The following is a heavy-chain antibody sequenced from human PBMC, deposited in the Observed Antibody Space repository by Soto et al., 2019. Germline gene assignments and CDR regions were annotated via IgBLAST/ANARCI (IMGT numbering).Heavy chain of an antibody. J-gene: IGHJ6*02. V-gene: IGHV3-23*01. Sequence: HPGGSLRLSCAASGFSFSSYAMSWVRQAPGKGLEWVSAISGSGGSTYYADSVKGRFTISRDNSKNTLYLQMNSLRAEDTAVYYCAKDSLRYCSSTSCPIMDVWGQGTTVTVSS. CDR3: AKDSLRYCSSTSCPIMDV. CDR1: GFSFSSYA. D-gene: IGHD2-2*01. CDR2: ISGSGGST.